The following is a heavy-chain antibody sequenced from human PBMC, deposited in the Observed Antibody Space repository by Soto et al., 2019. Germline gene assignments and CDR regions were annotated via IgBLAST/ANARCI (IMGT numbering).Heavy chain of an antibody. CDR1: GYTFTSYY. J-gene: IGHJ4*02. Sequence: ASVKVSCKASGYTFTSYYMHWVRQAPGQGLEWMGIINPSGGSTSYAQKFQGRVTMTRDTSTSTVYMELSSLRSEDTAGYYCARVGGDDYGIPRWFDYWGQGTLVTVSS. CDR3: ARVGGDDYGIPRWFDY. V-gene: IGHV1-46*01. CDR2: INPSGGST. D-gene: IGHD2-21*02.